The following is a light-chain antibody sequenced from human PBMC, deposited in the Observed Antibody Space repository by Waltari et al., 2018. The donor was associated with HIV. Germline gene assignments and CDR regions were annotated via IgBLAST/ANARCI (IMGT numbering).Light chain of an antibody. Sequence: HSDLTPPPSASGTPGQTVTIPCSGSSSNIGSNYVYWYQQVPGKAPKLLIYRNNQRPSGVPDRFSGSKSGTSASLAISGVRSDDEADYYCAAWDGSLSVVLFGGGTKLTVL. CDR2: RNN. V-gene: IGLV1-47*01. J-gene: IGLJ3*02. CDR1: SSNIGSNY. CDR3: AAWDGSLSVVL.